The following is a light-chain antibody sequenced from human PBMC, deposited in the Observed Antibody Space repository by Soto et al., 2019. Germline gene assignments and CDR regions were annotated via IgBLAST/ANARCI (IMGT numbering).Light chain of an antibody. CDR3: QQFGT. J-gene: IGKJ1*01. CDR2: DAS. Sequence: AIQLTQSPSSLSASVGDRVTITCRASQGISSALAWYQQKPGKAPKPLIYDASSLESGVPSRFGGSGSGTDFTLTISSLQPEDFATYYCQQFGTFGQGTKVDIK. CDR1: QGISSA. V-gene: IGKV1-13*02.